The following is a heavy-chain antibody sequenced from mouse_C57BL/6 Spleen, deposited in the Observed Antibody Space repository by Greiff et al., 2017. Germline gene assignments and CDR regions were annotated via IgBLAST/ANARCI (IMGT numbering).Heavy chain of an antibody. D-gene: IGHD1-1*01. CDR2: ISSGSSTI. CDR3: ASHYYGSSPYWYFDV. CDR1: GFTFSDYG. Sequence: DVQLVESGGGLVKPGGSLTLSCAASGFTFSDYGMHWVRQAPEKGLEWVAYISSGSSTIYYADTVKGRFTISRDNAKNTLFLQMTILRPEDTAMYYCASHYYGSSPYWYFDVWGTGTTVTVSA. J-gene: IGHJ1*03. V-gene: IGHV5-17*01.